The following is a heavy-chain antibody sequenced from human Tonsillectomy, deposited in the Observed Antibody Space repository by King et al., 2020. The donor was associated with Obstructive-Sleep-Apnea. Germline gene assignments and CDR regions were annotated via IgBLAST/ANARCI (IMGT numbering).Heavy chain of an antibody. D-gene: IGHD6-13*01. CDR2: ISYDGSNK. Sequence: QLVQSGGGVVQPGRSLRLSCAASGFTFSSYAMHWVRQAPGKGLEWVAVISYDGSNKYYAESVKGRVTISRDNSKNTLYLQMNSLRAEDTAVYYCARAAAADNYYYDGMDVWGQGTTVTVSS. CDR3: ARAAAADNYYYDGMDV. V-gene: IGHV3-30*04. CDR1: GFTFSSYA. J-gene: IGHJ6*02.